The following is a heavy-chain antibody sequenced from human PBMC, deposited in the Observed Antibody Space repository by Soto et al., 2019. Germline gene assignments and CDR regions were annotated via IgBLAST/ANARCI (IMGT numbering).Heavy chain of an antibody. Sequence: QLQLQESGPGLVKPSETLSLTCTVSGDSISSSTSYWSWIRQPPGKGLEWIGNIYYSGRTYYNPSLKSRVTXXVXTXTHQFSLKLSSVTAADTAVYFCARHLAVATDRSIDYWGQGTLVTVSS. D-gene: IGHD6-19*01. J-gene: IGHJ4*02. CDR1: GDSISSSTSY. V-gene: IGHV4-39*01. CDR2: IYYSGRT. CDR3: ARHLAVATDRSIDY.